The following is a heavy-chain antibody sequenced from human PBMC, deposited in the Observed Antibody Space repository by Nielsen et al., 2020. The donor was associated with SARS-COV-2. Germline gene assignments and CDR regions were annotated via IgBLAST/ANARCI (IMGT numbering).Heavy chain of an antibody. CDR3: ARGDYYGSGSSKPYYFDY. CDR1: GGSFSGYY. V-gene: IGHV4-34*01. D-gene: IGHD3-10*01. CDR2: INHSGST. J-gene: IGHJ4*02. Sequence: SETLSLTCAVYGGSFSGYYWSWIRQPPGKGLEWIGEINHSGSTNYNPSLKSRVTISVDTSKNQFSLKLSSVTAADTAVYYCARGDYYGSGSSKPYYFDYGGQGTLVTVS.